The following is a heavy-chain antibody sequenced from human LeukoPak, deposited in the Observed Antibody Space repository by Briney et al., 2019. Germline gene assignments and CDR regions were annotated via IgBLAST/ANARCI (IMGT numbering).Heavy chain of an antibody. CDR3: ARGRSLHCFDY. V-gene: IGHV4-61*05. J-gene: IGHJ4*02. CDR2: IYYSGST. CDR1: GGSISSSNYY. Sequence: SETLSLTCAVSGGSISSSNYYWSWIRQPPGKGLEWIGYIYYSGSTNYNPSLKSRVAISVDTSKNQFSLKLSSVTAADTAVYYCARGRSLHCFDYWGQGTLVTVSS.